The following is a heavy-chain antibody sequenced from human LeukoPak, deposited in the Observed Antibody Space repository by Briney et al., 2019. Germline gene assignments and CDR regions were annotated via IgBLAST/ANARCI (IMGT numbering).Heavy chain of an antibody. V-gene: IGHV3-30*18. CDR3: AKVAKGNIVVVTALDY. Sequence: GGSLRLSCAASGFTFSSYEMNWVRQAPGKGLEWLVIKSYDGSNKFYADSVKGRFTISRDNSKNTLYLQMSSLGPEDTAMYYCAKVAKGNIVVVTALDYWGQGTLVTVSS. D-gene: IGHD2-21*02. CDR1: GFTFSSYE. CDR2: KSYDGSNK. J-gene: IGHJ4*02.